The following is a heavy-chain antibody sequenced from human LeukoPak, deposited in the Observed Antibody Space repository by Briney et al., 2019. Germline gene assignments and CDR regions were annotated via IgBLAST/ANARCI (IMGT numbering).Heavy chain of an antibody. D-gene: IGHD1-26*01. CDR3: AREVGTPQAFDI. CDR1: EFTVSSNY. J-gene: IGHJ3*02. Sequence: TGGSLRLSCAASEFTVSSNYMSWVRQAPGKGLEWVSYINSRSSTIYYADSVRGRFTISRDNAKNSLYLQMNSLKAEDTAIYYCAREVGTPQAFDIWGQGTMVTVSS. V-gene: IGHV3-48*01. CDR2: INSRSSTI.